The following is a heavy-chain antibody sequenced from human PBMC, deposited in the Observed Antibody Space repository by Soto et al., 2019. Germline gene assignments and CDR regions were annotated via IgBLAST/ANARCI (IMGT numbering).Heavy chain of an antibody. J-gene: IGHJ6*02. V-gene: IGHV1-69*13. Sequence: ASVKVSCKASGGTFSSYAISWVRQAPGQGLEWMGGIIPIFGTANYAQKFQGRVTITADESTSTAYMELSSLRSEDTAVYYCARDYLYSNYGLDYYGMDVWGQGTTVTVSS. CDR3: ARDYLYSNYGLDYYGMDV. CDR2: IIPIFGTA. D-gene: IGHD4-4*01. CDR1: GGTFSSYA.